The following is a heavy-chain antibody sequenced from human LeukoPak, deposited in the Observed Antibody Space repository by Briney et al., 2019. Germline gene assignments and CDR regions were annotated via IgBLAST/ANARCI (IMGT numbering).Heavy chain of an antibody. J-gene: IGHJ6*02. Sequence: PGGSLRLPCAASGFTFSSYWMSWVRQAPGKGLEWVANIKQDGSEKYYVDSVKGRFTISRDNAKNTVYLQMNTLRVEDTAVYFCTRDLLDYDLSPGLHHYYMDVWGQGTTVTVSS. CDR1: GFTFSSYW. CDR3: TRDLLDYDLSPGLHHYYMDV. CDR2: IKQDGSEK. V-gene: IGHV3-7*01. D-gene: IGHD3-9*01.